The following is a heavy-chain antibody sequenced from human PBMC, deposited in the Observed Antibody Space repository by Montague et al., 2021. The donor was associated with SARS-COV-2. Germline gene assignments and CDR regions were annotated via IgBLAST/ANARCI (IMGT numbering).Heavy chain of an antibody. Sequence: SETLSLTCAVYGGSLSGYYWSWIRQPPGEGLEWIAEISHSGSTSYNPSLNSRVTISVDTSKNQFSLKLSSATAAATAVYYCARVPYRLLFVPRYYGMDVWGQGTTVTVSS. V-gene: IGHV4-34*01. D-gene: IGHD2-2*01. CDR2: ISHSGST. CDR1: GGSLSGYY. J-gene: IGHJ6*02. CDR3: ARVPYRLLFVPRYYGMDV.